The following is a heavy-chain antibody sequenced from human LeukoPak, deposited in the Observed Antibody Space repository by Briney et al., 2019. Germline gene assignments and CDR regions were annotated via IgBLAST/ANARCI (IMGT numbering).Heavy chain of an antibody. V-gene: IGHV4-34*01. Sequence: SETLSLTCAVYGGSFSGYYWSWIRQPPGKGLEWIGEINHSGSTNYNPSLKSRVTISVDTSKNQFSLKLSSVTAADTAVYYCARGKVFDYWGQGTLVTVSS. CDR1: GGSFSGYY. CDR3: ARGKVFDY. CDR2: INHSGST. J-gene: IGHJ4*02.